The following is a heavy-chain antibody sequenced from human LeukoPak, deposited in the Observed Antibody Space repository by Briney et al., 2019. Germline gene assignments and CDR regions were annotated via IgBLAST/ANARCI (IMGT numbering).Heavy chain of an antibody. CDR1: GFTVSSNY. CDR3: ARDLTAYFDC. D-gene: IGHD3-16*01. V-gene: IGHV3-66*01. CDR2: IYSGGST. Sequence: AGGFTRLSCAASGFTVSSNYMSWGRQAPGKGLEWVSVIYSGGSTYYADSVKGRFTISRDNSKKTLYLQMNSLRAEDTAVYYCARDLTAYFDCWGQRSLVTVSS. J-gene: IGHJ4*02.